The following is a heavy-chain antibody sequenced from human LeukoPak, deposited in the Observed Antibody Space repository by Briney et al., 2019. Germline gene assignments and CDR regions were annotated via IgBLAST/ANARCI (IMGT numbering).Heavy chain of an antibody. V-gene: IGHV4-30-4*01. CDR3: ARDLQASSGSFGY. J-gene: IGHJ4*02. Sequence: SETLSLTCTVSGGSISSGDYYWSWIRQAPGKGLEWVGYIYYSGSTYYNPSLKSRVTISVDTSKNQFSLKLSSVTAADTAVYYCARDLQASSGSFGYWGQGTLVTVSS. D-gene: IGHD3-22*01. CDR1: GGSISSGDYY. CDR2: IYYSGST.